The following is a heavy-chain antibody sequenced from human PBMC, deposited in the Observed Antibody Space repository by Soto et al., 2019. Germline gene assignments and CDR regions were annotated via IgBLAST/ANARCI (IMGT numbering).Heavy chain of an antibody. CDR3: AKERGTGYGPLAS. J-gene: IGHJ4*02. V-gene: IGHV3-23*01. Sequence: EVPLMESGGGLVQPGGSLRLSCAASGFSFSNFAMTWVRQAPGKGLEWVSGISGSGAGTYYADSVKGRSTISRDNSKNVLFLQVSNLRAADTAVYYCAKERGTGYGPLASWGQGILLTVSS. CDR2: ISGSGAGT. CDR1: GFSFSNFA. D-gene: IGHD5-12*01.